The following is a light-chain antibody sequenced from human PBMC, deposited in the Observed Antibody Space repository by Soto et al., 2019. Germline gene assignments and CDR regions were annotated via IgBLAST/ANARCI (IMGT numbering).Light chain of an antibody. V-gene: IGLV4-69*01. CDR1: SGHSSYA. CDR2: LNSDGSH. CDR3: QTWGTGEV. J-gene: IGLJ2*01. Sequence: QLVLTQSPSASASLGASVKLTCTLSSGHSSYAIAWHQQQPEKGPRYLMKLNSDGSHSKGDGIPDRFSGSSSGAERYLTISTLQSADEADYYCQTWGTGEVFGGGTKLTVL.